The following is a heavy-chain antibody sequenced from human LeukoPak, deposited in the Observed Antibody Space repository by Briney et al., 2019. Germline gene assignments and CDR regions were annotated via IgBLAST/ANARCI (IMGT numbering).Heavy chain of an antibody. J-gene: IGHJ3*02. D-gene: IGHD6-13*01. CDR3: ASPTGRIAAAGRAFDI. CDR2: IYSGGGT. Sequence: GGSLRLSCAASGFSVSTNYMNWVRQAPGKGLEWVSLIYSGGGTYYADSVKGRFTISRDNSKNTLYLQMNSLRAEDTAVYYCASPTGRIAAAGRAFDIWGQGTMVTVSS. CDR1: GFSVSTNY. V-gene: IGHV3-53*01.